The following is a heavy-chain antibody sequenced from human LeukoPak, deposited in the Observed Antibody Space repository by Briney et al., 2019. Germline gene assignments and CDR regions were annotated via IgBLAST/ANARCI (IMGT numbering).Heavy chain of an antibody. D-gene: IGHD3-10*01. CDR3: TVGFGHTTYFDN. CDR1: GFTFSIAW. J-gene: IGHJ4*02. CDR2: IKSRTEGETT. V-gene: IGHV3-15*01. Sequence: GGSLTLSCAASGFTFSIAWMSWVRQAPGKGLERVGHIKSRTEGETTDYSAPVKGRFTISRDDSKNTLYLQMNSLKNEDTAVYYCTVGFGHTTYFDNWGQGTLVTVSS.